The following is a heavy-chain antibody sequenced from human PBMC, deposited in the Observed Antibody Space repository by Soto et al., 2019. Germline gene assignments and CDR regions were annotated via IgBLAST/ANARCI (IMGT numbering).Heavy chain of an antibody. J-gene: IGHJ4*02. Sequence: QVQLVQSGAEVKKPGASVKVSCKASGDTFTDYYIHWVRQAPGQGLEWMGTVNPSGGHTTYAQHFLGRVIMTRDTSTSTLYMGLTSLTSEETAVYYCARGRHVVVVTAAVYSWGQGTLVTVSS. CDR3: ARGRHVVVVTAAVYS. CDR2: VNPSGGHT. D-gene: IGHD2-21*02. V-gene: IGHV1-46*01. CDR1: GDTFTDYY.